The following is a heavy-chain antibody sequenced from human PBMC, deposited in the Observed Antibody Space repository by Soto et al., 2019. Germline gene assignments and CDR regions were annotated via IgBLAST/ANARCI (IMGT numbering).Heavy chain of an antibody. V-gene: IGHV3-30*03. CDR2: ISYDGSNK. CDR3: ARETHYYDSSGYYPNDY. J-gene: IGHJ4*02. Sequence: VGSVRLSCAASGFTFSSYGMHWVRQAPGKGLEWVAVISYDGSNKYYADSVRGRFTISRDNSKNTLYLQMNSLRAEDTAVYYCARETHYYDSSGYYPNDYWGQGTLVTVSS. CDR1: GFTFSSYG. D-gene: IGHD3-22*01.